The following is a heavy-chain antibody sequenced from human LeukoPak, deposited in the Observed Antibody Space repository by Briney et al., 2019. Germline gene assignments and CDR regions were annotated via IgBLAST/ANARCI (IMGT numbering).Heavy chain of an antibody. D-gene: IGHD6-13*01. CDR1: GFTFSSYA. V-gene: IGHV3-30*04. CDR3: AKDETAAAAGLPDY. CDR2: ISYDGSNK. Sequence: GGSLRLSCAASGFTFSSYAMHWVRQAPGKGLEWVAVISYDGSNKYHADSVKGRFTISRDNSKNTLYLQMNSLRAEDTAVYYCAKDETAAAAGLPDYWGQGTLVTVSS. J-gene: IGHJ4*02.